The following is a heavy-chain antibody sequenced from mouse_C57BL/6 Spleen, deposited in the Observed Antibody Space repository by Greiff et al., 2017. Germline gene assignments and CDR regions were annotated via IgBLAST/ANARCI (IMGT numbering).Heavy chain of an antibody. J-gene: IGHJ4*01. CDR2: IYPSDSET. D-gene: IGHD2-5*01. CDR3: ARGYYSNYNYAMDY. CDR1: GYTFTSYW. Sequence: QVQLQQPGAELVRPGSSVKLSCKASGYTFTSYWMDWVKQRPGKGLEWIGNIYPSDSETHYNQKFKDKATLTVAKSSSTAYMQLSSLTSEDSAVYYCARGYYSNYNYAMDYWGQGTSVTVSS. V-gene: IGHV1-61*01.